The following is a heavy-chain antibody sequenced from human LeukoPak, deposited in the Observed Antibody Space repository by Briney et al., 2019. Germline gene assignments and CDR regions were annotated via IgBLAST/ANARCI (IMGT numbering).Heavy chain of an antibody. J-gene: IGHJ4*02. D-gene: IGHD3-9*01. V-gene: IGHV1-2*02. CDR2: INPNSGGT. Sequence: ASVKVSCKASGYTFTGYYMHWLRQAPGQGLEWMGWINPNSGGTNYAQKFQGRVTMTRDTSISTAYMELSRLRSDDTAVYYCARLTDILTGHSDYWGQGTLVTVSS. CDR1: GYTFTGYY. CDR3: ARLTDILTGHSDY.